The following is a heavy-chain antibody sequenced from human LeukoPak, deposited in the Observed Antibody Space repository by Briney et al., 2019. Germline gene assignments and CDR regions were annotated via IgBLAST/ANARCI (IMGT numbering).Heavy chain of an antibody. CDR3: ARHDARRYYGYGD. Sequence: PSETLSLTCAVYGGSFSGYYWSWIRQPPGKGLEWIGEINHSGSTNYNPSLKSRVTISVDTSKNQFSLKLSSVTAADTAVYYCARHDARRYYGYGDWGQGTLVTVSS. CDR1: GGSFSGYY. V-gene: IGHV4-34*01. CDR2: INHSGST. J-gene: IGHJ4*02. D-gene: IGHD3-10*01.